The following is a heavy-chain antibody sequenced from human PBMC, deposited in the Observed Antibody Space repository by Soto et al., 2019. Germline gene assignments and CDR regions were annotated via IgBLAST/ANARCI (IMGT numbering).Heavy chain of an antibody. J-gene: IGHJ6*02. D-gene: IGHD6-25*01. CDR3: ARVSGHYYYYGMEV. CDR1: GGTFSSYA. CDR2: IIPIFGTA. Sequence: SVKISCKASGGTFSSYAISWVRQAPGQGLEWMGGIIPIFGTANYAQKFQGRVTITADKSTSTAYMELSSLRSEDTAVYYCARVSGHYYYYGMEVWGQGTKVTVSS. V-gene: IGHV1-69*06.